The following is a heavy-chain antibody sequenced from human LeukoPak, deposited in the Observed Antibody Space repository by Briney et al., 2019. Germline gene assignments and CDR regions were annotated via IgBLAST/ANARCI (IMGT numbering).Heavy chain of an antibody. CDR1: GGTFSSYA. D-gene: IGHD3-10*01. CDR3: AGSITMVRGVILNYYYYGMDV. CDR2: IIPIFGTA. Sequence: SVKVSCKASGGTFSSYAISWVRQAPGQGLEWMGGIIPIFGTANYAQKFQGRVTITADESTSRAYMELSSLRSEDTAVYYCAGSITMVRGVILNYYYYGMDVWGQGTTVTVSS. J-gene: IGHJ6*02. V-gene: IGHV1-69*13.